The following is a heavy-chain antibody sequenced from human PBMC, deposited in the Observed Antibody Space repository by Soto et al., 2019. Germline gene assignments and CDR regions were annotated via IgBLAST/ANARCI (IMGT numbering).Heavy chain of an antibody. Sequence: EVQLLESGGGLVQPGGSLRLSCAASGFTFSSYAMSWVRQAPGKGLEWVSAISGSGGSTYYADSVKGRFTISRDNAKNTLFLQMKSLRAEDTAVYYCAKGGGLVRRYFGYWGQGTLVTVSS. V-gene: IGHV3-23*01. D-gene: IGHD2-8*01. CDR2: ISGSGGST. J-gene: IGHJ4*02. CDR1: GFTFSSYA. CDR3: AKGGGLVRRYFGY.